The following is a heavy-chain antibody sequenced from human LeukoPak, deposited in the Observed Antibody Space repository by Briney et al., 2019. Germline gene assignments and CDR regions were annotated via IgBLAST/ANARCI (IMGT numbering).Heavy chain of an antibody. CDR1: GGSISTTPYY. D-gene: IGHD3-10*01. CDR3: ARGGDYYGSGSRLAFDI. J-gene: IGHJ3*02. V-gene: IGHV4-34*01. CDR2: INHSGST. Sequence: SETLSLTCSVSGGSISTTPYYWSWIRQPPGKGLEWIGEINHSGSTNYNPSLKSRVTISVDTSKNQFSLKLSSVTAADTAVYYCARGGDYYGSGSRLAFDIWGQGTMVTVSS.